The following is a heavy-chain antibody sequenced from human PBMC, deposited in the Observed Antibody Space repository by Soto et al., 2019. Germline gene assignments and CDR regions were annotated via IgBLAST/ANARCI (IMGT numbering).Heavy chain of an antibody. CDR2: IIPIFGTA. V-gene: IGHV1-69*06. CDR1: GGTFSSYA. J-gene: IGHJ6*02. Sequence: SVKVSCKASGGTFSSYAISWVRQAPGQGLEWMGGIIPIFGTANYAQKFQGRVTITADKSTSTAYMELSSLRSVDTATYYCARIRKDTPTGMDVWGQGTTVTVSS. D-gene: IGHD5-18*01. CDR3: ARIRKDTPTGMDV.